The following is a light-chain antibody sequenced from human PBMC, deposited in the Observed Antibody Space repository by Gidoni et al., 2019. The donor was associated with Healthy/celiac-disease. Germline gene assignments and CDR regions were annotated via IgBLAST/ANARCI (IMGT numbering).Light chain of an antibody. Sequence: QSVLTQPPSVSGAPGQRVTISCTGSSSKIGAGYDVHWYQQLPGTAPKLLIYGNSNRPSGVPDRFSGSKSGASASRAITGLQAEDEADYYCQSYDSSLSGSVFGGGTKLTVL. V-gene: IGLV1-40*01. CDR2: GNS. CDR1: SSKIGAGYD. J-gene: IGLJ2*01. CDR3: QSYDSSLSGSV.